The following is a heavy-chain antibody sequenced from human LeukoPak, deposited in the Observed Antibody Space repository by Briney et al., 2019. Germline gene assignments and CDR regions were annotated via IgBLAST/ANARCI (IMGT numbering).Heavy chain of an antibody. D-gene: IGHD3-3*01. CDR1: GGSISSGSYY. Sequence: SETLSLTCTVSGGSISSGSYYWSWIRQPAGKGLEWIGRIYTSGSTNYNPSLKSRVTISVDTSKNQFSLKLSSVTAADTAVYYCARGPGSGYLYYYYMDVWGKGTTVTVSS. CDR2: IYTSGST. CDR3: ARGPGSGYLYYYYMDV. V-gene: IGHV4-61*02. J-gene: IGHJ6*03.